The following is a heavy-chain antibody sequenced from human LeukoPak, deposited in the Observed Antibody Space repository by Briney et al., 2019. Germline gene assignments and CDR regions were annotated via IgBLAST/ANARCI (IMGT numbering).Heavy chain of an antibody. CDR3: ARSQWLIDASIDY. CDR1: GYTFTGYY. J-gene: IGHJ4*02. D-gene: IGHD6-19*01. Sequence: ASVMVSCKASGYTFTGYYMHWVRQAPGQGLEWMGWINPTSGGTKYAQKFQGRVTMTRDTSISTAYMELSRLRSDDTAVYYCARSQWLIDASIDYWGQGTLVTVSS. V-gene: IGHV1-2*02. CDR2: INPTSGGT.